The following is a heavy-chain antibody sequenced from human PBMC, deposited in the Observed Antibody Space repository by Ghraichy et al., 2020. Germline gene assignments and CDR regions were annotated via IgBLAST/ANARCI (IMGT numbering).Heavy chain of an antibody. CDR1: GGSISNYY. D-gene: IGHD4-17*01. CDR3: ARVAGTVTSDTSWYFDL. V-gene: IGHV4-59*01. Sequence: SETLSLTCTVSGGSISNYYWSWIRQPPGERLEWIGYIYYTGGTNYNPSLESRVTISVDTSKNQFSLNLNSVTAADTAVYYCARVAGTVTSDTSWYFDLWGRGTLVTVSS. CDR2: IYYTGGT. J-gene: IGHJ2*01.